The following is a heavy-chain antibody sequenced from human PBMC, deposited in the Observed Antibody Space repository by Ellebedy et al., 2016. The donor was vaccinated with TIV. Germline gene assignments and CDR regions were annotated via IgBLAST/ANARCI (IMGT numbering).Heavy chain of an antibody. CDR2: LFYSGST. Sequence: MPSETLSLTCSVSGGSISSYYWNWIRQPPGKGLDWIGYLFYSGSTNYNPSLKSRVTISVDTSKNQFSLNLSSVTAADTAVYYFSANYAAYFDYWGQGTLVTVSS. V-gene: IGHV4-59*08. CDR3: SANYAAYFDY. D-gene: IGHD4/OR15-4a*01. J-gene: IGHJ4*02. CDR1: GGSISSYY.